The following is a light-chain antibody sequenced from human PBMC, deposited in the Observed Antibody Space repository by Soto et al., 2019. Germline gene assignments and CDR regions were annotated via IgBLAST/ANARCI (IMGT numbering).Light chain of an antibody. J-gene: IGLJ2*01. CDR2: DVS. CDR3: LSYTCSGTPMV. V-gene: IGLV2-14*01. Sequence: QSALTQPASVSVSPGQSITISCTGTSSDVGGYNYVSWYQQHPGKAPKLMIYDVSNRPSGVPNRFSGYKSRNTASLTISGLGAEDESDYDCLSYTCSGTPMVFGGGTQLTVL. CDR1: SSDVGGYNY.